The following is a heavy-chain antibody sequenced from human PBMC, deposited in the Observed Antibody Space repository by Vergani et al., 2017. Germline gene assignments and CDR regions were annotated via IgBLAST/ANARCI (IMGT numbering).Heavy chain of an antibody. V-gene: IGHV4-31*11. Sequence: QVQLQESGPGVVKPSQTLSLTCAVSGGSISSGDHCWTWIRQRPGKGLEWIGYIFYSGTTYDNPSLRSRVTISVDTSKNQFSLKLSSVTAADTAVYYCARGRSGWYVDYWGQGTLVTVSS. D-gene: IGHD6-19*01. CDR3: ARGRSGWYVDY. CDR1: GGSISSGDHC. CDR2: IFYSGTT. J-gene: IGHJ4*02.